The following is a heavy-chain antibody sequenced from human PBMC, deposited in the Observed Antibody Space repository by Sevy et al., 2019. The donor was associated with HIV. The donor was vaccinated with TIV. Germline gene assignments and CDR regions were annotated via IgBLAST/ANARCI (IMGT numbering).Heavy chain of an antibody. D-gene: IGHD1-26*01. CDR3: AKDTDSRSYLNDAFDI. J-gene: IGHJ3*02. CDR1: GFTFSSFA. V-gene: IGHV3-23*01. Sequence: GGSLRLSCAASGFTFSSFAMSWVRQTPGKGLEWVSGLNGSGGRTYYPDSVKGRFTISRDNSKNTLYLQMNSLGAEDTAVYYCAKDTDSRSYLNDAFDIWGQGTMVTVSS. CDR2: LNGSGGRT.